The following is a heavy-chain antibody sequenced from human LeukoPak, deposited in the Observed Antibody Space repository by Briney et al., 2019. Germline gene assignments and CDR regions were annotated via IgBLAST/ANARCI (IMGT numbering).Heavy chain of an antibody. V-gene: IGHV3-30*18. J-gene: IGHJ4*02. Sequence: GGSLRLACAASEFTFSSYGMHWVRQAPGKGLEWVAVISYAGSDKYYADSVRGRFTTSRDNSKNTLYLHMNSLRAEDTAVYYCAKVGDNWDFDYWGQGTLVSVSS. CDR1: EFTFSSYG. D-gene: IGHD3-16*01. CDR2: ISYAGSDK. CDR3: AKVGDNWDFDY.